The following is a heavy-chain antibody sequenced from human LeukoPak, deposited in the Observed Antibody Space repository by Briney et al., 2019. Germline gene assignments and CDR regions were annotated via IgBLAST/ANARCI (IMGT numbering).Heavy chain of an antibody. J-gene: IGHJ6*04. D-gene: IGHD2-2*01. CDR3: ATSPHCSSTSCYRV. CDR2: VYTSGST. CDR1: GGSLSSGTYY. V-gene: IGHV4-61*02. Sequence: SETLSLTCTVSGGSLSSGTYYWSWIRQPAGKGLEWIGRVYTSGSTDYNPSLKSRVTMSVDTSKNQFSLKLSYVTAADTAVYYCATSPHCSSTSCYRVWGKGTTVTVSS.